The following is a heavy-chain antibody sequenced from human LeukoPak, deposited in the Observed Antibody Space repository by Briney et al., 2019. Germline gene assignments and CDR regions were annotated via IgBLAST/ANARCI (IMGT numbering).Heavy chain of an antibody. J-gene: IGHJ4*02. CDR3: ARLGPGGSGSYLANDY. CDR2: IYPGDSDT. V-gene: IGHV5-51*01. Sequence: KSGESLKISCKGSGYSFTNYWIGWVRQMPRKGLEWMGIIYPGDSDTRYSPSFQGQVTISADKSISTAYLQLNSLKASDTAMYYCARLGPGGSGSYLANDYWGQGTLVTVSS. CDR1: GYSFTNYW. D-gene: IGHD3-10*01.